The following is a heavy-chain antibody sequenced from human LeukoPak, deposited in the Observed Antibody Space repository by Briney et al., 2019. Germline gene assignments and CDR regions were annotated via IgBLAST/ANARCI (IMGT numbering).Heavy chain of an antibody. CDR2: ISTYNGNT. CDR1: GYTFTNYY. V-gene: IGHV1-18*01. Sequence: ASVKVSCKASGYTFTNYYIHWVRQARGQGLEWMGWISTYNGNTNSAQKLQGRVTMTTDTSTSTAYMELRSLRSDDTAVYYCARAPPAGYSYGYGVFDYWGQGTLVTVSS. D-gene: IGHD5-18*01. J-gene: IGHJ4*02. CDR3: ARAPPAGYSYGYGVFDY.